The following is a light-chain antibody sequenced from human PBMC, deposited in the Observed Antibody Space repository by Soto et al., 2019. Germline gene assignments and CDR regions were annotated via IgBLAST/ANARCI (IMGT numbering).Light chain of an antibody. V-gene: IGLV2-14*01. J-gene: IGLJ1*01. CDR1: TSDIGNYNY. Sequence: QSALTQPASVSGSPGQSISISCTGATSDIGNYNYFSWYQQHPGKAPKLIIYQVSNRPSGVSNRFPGSKSGNTASLTISGLQADDEADYYCSTYTGSNTPYVFGTGTKVTVL. CDR2: QVS. CDR3: STYTGSNTPYV.